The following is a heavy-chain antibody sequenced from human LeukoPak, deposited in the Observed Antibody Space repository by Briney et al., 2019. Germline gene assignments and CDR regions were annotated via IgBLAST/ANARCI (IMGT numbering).Heavy chain of an antibody. CDR2: ITSTSSYM. Sequence: GGSLRLSCAASGFTFSTYAMTWVRQAPGKGLEWVSSITSTSSYMYYADSVKGRFTISRDNAKSSLYLQMNSLRAEDTAVYYCVREDGLFDFWGQGILVTVSS. J-gene: IGHJ4*02. CDR1: GFTFSTYA. CDR3: VREDGLFDF. V-gene: IGHV3-21*01.